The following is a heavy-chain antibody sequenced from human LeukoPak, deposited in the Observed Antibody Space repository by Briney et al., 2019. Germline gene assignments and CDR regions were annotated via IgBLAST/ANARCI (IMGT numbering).Heavy chain of an antibody. CDR3: ARDVYYYGSGTHGGYFDY. V-gene: IGHV1-69*13. J-gene: IGHJ4*02. D-gene: IGHD3-10*01. Sequence: SVKVSCKASRGTFSSYAISWVRQAPGQGLEWMGGIIPIFGTANYAQKFQGRVTITADESTSTAYMELSSLRSEDTAVYYCARDVYYYGSGTHGGYFDYWGQGTLVTVSS. CDR1: RGTFSSYA. CDR2: IIPIFGTA.